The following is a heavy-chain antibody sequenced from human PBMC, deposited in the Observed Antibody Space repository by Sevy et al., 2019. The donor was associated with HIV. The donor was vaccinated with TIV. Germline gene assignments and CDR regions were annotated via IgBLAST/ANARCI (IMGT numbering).Heavy chain of an antibody. CDR3: AKDGIWFGTYYYYYYGLDV. D-gene: IGHD3-10*01. V-gene: IGHV3-23*01. CDR1: GFTFSSYA. J-gene: IGHJ6*02. CDR2: ISGSGGST. Sequence: GGSLRLSCAASGFTFSSYAMSWVRQAPGKGLEWVSAISGSGGSTSYADSVKGRFTISRDNSKNTLYLQMNSLRAEDTAVYYSAKDGIWFGTYYYYYYGLDVWGQGTTVTVSS.